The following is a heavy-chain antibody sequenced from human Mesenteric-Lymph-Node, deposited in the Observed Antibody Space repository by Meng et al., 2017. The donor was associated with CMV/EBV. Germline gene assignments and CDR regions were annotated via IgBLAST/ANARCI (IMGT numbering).Heavy chain of an antibody. CDR3: ARSSACSSTSCYRPPYYYYYGMDV. CDR1: GYTFTSYG. CDR2: ISAYNGNT. J-gene: IGHJ6*02. Sequence: ASVKVSCKASGYTFTSYGISWVRQAPGQGLEWMGWISAYNGNTNYAQKLQGRVTMTTDTSTSTAYMELRSLRSDDTAVYYCARSSACSSTSCYRPPYYYYYGMDVWGQGTMVTVSS. V-gene: IGHV1-18*01. D-gene: IGHD2-2*02.